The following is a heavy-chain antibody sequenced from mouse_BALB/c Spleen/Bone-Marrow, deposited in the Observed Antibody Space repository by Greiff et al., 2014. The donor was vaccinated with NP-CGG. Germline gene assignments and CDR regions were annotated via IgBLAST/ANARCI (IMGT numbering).Heavy chain of an antibody. CDR2: ISDGGSYT. CDR3: ARDRGVQGYATGY. V-gene: IGHV5-4*02. D-gene: IGHD6-1*01. J-gene: IGHJ4*01. Sequence: VQLKQSGGGLGKPGGTLKLYCAASGFTFSDYYMYWVRQTPEKRLEWVATISDGGSYTYYPDSVKGRFTISRDIAKNNLYLQMSSLKSEDTAMYYCARDRGVQGYATGYSGQGSSAPVPS. CDR1: GFTFSDYY.